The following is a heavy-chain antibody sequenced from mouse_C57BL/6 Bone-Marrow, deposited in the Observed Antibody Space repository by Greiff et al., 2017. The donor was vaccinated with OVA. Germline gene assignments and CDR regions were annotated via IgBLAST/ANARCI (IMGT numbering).Heavy chain of an antibody. CDR1: GYTFTSYW. J-gene: IGHJ1*03. CDR3: ARRTTVVPYWYFDV. D-gene: IGHD1-1*01. CDR2: IDPSDSYT. Sequence: QVQLQQPGAELVMPGASVKLSCKASGYTFTSYWMHWVKQRPGQGLEWIGEIDPSDSYTNYNQKFKGKSTLTVDKPSSTAYMQLSSLTSEDSAVYYCARRTTVVPYWYFDVWGTGTTVTVSS. V-gene: IGHV1-69*01.